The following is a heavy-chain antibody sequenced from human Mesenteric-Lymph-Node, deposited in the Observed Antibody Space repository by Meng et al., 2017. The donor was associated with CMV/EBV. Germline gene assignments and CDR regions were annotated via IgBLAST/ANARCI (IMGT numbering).Heavy chain of an antibody. Sequence: ASVKVSCKASGYTFTGYYLHWVRQAPGQGLEWMGWINPNIGGTNYALKFQGRVTVTWDTSTSTAYMDLSSLQSDDTAMYYCARRKAVITAGFADWGQGTLVTVSS. CDR3: ARRKAVITAGFAD. D-gene: IGHD1-20*01. V-gene: IGHV1-2*02. CDR2: INPNIGGT. J-gene: IGHJ4*02. CDR1: GYTFTGYY.